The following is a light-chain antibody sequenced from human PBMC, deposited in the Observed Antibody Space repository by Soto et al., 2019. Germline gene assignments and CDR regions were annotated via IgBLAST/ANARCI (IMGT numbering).Light chain of an antibody. Sequence: DIQMTQSPSSLSASVGDRVTITCRASQDIRTSLAWYQQKPGKVPFLLIFNAYAPQSGVPSRFRGSGSGTDFTLTISSLQPEDVATYYCQNYDSCPLSFGGGTRVDI. J-gene: IGKJ4*01. V-gene: IGKV1-27*01. CDR1: QDIRTS. CDR3: QNYDSCPLS. CDR2: NAY.